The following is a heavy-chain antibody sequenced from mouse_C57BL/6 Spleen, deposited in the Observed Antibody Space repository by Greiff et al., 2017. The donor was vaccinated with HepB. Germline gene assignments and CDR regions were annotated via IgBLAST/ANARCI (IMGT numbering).Heavy chain of an antibody. D-gene: IGHD2-3*01. J-gene: IGHJ4*01. CDR2: ISYDGSN. V-gene: IGHV3-6*01. Sequence: VQLQQSGPGLVKPSQSLSLTCSVTGYSITSGYYWNWIRQFPGNKLEWMGYISYDGSNNYNPSLKNRISITRDTSKNQFFLKLNSVTTEDTATYYCARDRDDYAMDYWGQGTSVTVSS. CDR1: GYSITSGYY. CDR3: ARDRDDYAMDY.